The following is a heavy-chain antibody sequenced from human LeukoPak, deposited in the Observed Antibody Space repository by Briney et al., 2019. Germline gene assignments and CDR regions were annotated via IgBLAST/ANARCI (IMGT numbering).Heavy chain of an antibody. D-gene: IGHD3-9*01. CDR1: GFTFGDYA. V-gene: IGHV3-20*04. CDR3: ARDSRPDYFDWFNYGMDV. CDR2: ITWNGGST. J-gene: IGHJ6*02. Sequence: GGSLRLSCTASGFTFGDYAMSWIRQAPGKGLEWVSGITWNGGSTGYADSVKGRVTISRDNAKSSLYLQTNSLRAEDTAVYYCARDSRPDYFDWFNYGMDVWGQGTTVTVSS.